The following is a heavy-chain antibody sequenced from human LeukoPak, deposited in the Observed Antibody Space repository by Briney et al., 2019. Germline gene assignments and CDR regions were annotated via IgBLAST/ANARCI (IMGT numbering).Heavy chain of an antibody. Sequence: GGSLRLSCAASGFTFSSFGMHWVRQAPGKGLEWVAVISYDGRNKDFADSVKGRFTISRDNSKSTLYLQMNSLRAEDTAVYYCAKSSVGATTEVVDYWGQGTLFTVSS. CDR2: ISYDGRNK. CDR3: AKSSVGATTEVVDY. J-gene: IGHJ4*02. D-gene: IGHD1-26*01. V-gene: IGHV3-30*18. CDR1: GFTFSSFG.